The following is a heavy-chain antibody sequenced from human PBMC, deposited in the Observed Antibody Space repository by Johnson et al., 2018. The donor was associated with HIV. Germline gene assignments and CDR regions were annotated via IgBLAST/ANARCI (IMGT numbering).Heavy chain of an antibody. Sequence: QVQLVESGGGVVQPGRSLRLSCAASGFTFSSYGMHWVRQAPGKGLEWVEVISYDGSNKYYGDSVKGRFTISRDNSKNTLYLQMNSLRAEDTAVYYWAGLGGSHDALDIWGQGTMVTVSA. CDR3: AGLGGSHDALDI. CDR1: GFTFSSYG. D-gene: IGHD1-26*01. CDR2: ISYDGSNK. V-gene: IGHV3-30*03. J-gene: IGHJ3*02.